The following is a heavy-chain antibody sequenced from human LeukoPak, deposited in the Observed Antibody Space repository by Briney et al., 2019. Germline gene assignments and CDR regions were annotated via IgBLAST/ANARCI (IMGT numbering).Heavy chain of an antibody. CDR1: GESFSGYY. D-gene: IGHD2-8*01. CDR3: ASGDGLDY. J-gene: IGHJ4*02. CDR2: INHSGST. Sequence: LETLSLTCAVYGESFSGYYWSWIRQSPGKGLEWIGEINHSGSTNYNPSLKSRVTISVNTSKNQFSLKLTSVTAADTAVYYCASGDGLDYWGQGTLVTVSS. V-gene: IGHV4-34*01.